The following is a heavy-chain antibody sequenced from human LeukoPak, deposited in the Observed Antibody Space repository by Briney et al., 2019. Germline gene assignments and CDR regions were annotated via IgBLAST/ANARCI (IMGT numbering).Heavy chain of an antibody. D-gene: IGHD6-19*01. J-gene: IGHJ6*03. Sequence: ASVKVSCKASGDIFTSYGISWVRQAPGEGLEWMGWLSVYNGNTNYAQKLQGRVTMTTDTSTSTAYMELRSLRSDDTAVYYCARGAVARDRGNYMDVWGKGTTVTISS. V-gene: IGHV1-18*01. CDR2: LSVYNGNT. CDR3: ARGAVARDRGNYMDV. CDR1: GDIFTSYG.